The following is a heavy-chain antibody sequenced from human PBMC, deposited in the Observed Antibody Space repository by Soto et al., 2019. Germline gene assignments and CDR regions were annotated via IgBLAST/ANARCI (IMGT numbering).Heavy chain of an antibody. CDR1: GFSLSTSGVG. V-gene: IGHV2-5*02. J-gene: IGHJ4*02. CDR3: AHDAVGQQGFAY. CDR2: IYWDDDK. Sequence: QITLKESGPTLVKPTQTLTLTCTFSGFSLSTSGVGVGWIRQPPGKALEWLALIYWDDDKRYSPSLKSRLTITKTTTKNQVVLTTPTTDLVDPATYYCAHDAVGQQGFAYWRQGTLVTVSS. D-gene: IGHD1-26*01.